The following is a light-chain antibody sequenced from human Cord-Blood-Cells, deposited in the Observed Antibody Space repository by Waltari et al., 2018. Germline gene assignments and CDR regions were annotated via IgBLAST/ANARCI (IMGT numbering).Light chain of an antibody. CDR1: QSISSY. J-gene: IGKJ4*01. CDR2: AAS. Sequence: DIQMTQSPSSLSASVGDSVTITCRASQSISSYLNWYQQKPGKAPKLLLYAASSLQSGVPSRFSGSGSGTDFTLTISSLQPEDFATYYCQQSYSTPLTFGGGTKVEIK. CDR3: QQSYSTPLT. V-gene: IGKV1-39*01.